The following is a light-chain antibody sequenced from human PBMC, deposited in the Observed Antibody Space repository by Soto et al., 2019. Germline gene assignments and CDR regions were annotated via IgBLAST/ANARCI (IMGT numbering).Light chain of an antibody. CDR2: EDN. Sequence: NFMLTQPHSVSASPGKTVAISCTRSSGSIASNYVQWYQQRPGTSPTTVIYEDNQRPSGVPDRFSGSIDISSNSASLTISGLQAEDEADYYCQSYDSNIYVIFGGGTKLTVL. CDR1: SGSIASNY. V-gene: IGLV6-57*01. CDR3: QSYDSNIYVI. J-gene: IGLJ2*01.